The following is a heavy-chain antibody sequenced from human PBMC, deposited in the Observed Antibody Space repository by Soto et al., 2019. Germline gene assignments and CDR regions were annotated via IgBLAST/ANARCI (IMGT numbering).Heavy chain of an antibody. V-gene: IGHV3-11*01. D-gene: IGHD3-3*01. CDR3: ARATDFWSHMDV. Sequence: GSLRPPCSASGFTISDHYMSWIRQASGKGLEWVSYISSSGSTVYYADSVKVRFTISRDSAKNSMYLQMSSLRAEDTAVYYCARATDFWSHMDVWGQGTKVTVYS. CDR1: GFTISDHY. CDR2: ISSSGSTV. J-gene: IGHJ6*02.